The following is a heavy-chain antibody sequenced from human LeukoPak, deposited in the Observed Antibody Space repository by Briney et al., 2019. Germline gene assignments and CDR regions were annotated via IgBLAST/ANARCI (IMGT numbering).Heavy chain of an antibody. CDR3: ARDAMLEWLLHPCDY. CDR1: GFTFSSCS. Sequence: PGGSLRLSCAASGFTFSSCSMNWVRQAPGKGLEWVSYISSSSSTIYYADSVKGRFTISRDNAKNSLYLQMNSLRAEDTAVYYCARDAMLEWLLHPCDYWGQGTLVTVSS. J-gene: IGHJ4*02. V-gene: IGHV3-48*04. D-gene: IGHD3-3*01. CDR2: ISSSSSTI.